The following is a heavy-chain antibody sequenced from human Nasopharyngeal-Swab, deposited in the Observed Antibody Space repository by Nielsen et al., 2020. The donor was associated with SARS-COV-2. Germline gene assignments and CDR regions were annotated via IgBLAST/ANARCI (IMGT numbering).Heavy chain of an antibody. J-gene: IGHJ5*02. V-gene: IGHV3-48*04. Sequence: GESLKISCIASGFTFSSYSMNWVRQAPGKGLEWVSYISSSSSTIYYADSVKGRFTISRDNAKNSLYLQMNSLRAEDTAVYYCARDNYDSSGVNWFDPWGQGTLVTVSS. D-gene: IGHD3-22*01. CDR1: GFTFSSYS. CDR3: ARDNYDSSGVNWFDP. CDR2: ISSSSSTI.